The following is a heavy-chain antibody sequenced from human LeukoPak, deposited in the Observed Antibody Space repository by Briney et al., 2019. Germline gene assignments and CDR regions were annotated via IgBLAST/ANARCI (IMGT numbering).Heavy chain of an antibody. CDR2: ISYDGSNK. V-gene: IGHV3-30-3*01. D-gene: IGHD2-15*01. CDR3: ARVVVVVAATSEPPDV. J-gene: IGHJ6*04. Sequence: GGSLRLSCAASGFTFSSSAMHWVRQAPGKGLEWVAVISYDGSNKYYADSVKGRFTISRDNSKNTLYLQMNSLRADDTAVYYCARVVVVVAATSEPPDVWGKGTTVTVSS. CDR1: GFTFSSSA.